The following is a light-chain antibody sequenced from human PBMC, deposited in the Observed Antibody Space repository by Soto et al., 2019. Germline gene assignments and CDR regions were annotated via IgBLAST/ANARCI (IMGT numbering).Light chain of an antibody. CDR3: QQYNNWWT. V-gene: IGKV3-15*01. CDR1: QSVSNN. J-gene: IGKJ1*01. Sequence: DIVMTQSPATLSVSPGERATLSCRASQSVSNNLAWYQKKPGQAPRLLIYGASTRATGIPARFSGSGSGTEFPLTISSLQAEDFAYYYCQQYNNWWTFGQGTRVDIK. CDR2: GAS.